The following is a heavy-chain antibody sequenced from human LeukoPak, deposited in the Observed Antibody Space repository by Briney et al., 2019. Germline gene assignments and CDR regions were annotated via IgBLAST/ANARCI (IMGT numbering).Heavy chain of an antibody. CDR2: MNPNSGNA. CDR3: ARVDYGGNWNYFDY. D-gene: IGHD4-23*01. CDR1: GYTFTSYD. V-gene: IGHV1-8*01. J-gene: IGHJ4*02. Sequence: ASVKVSCKASGYTFTSYDINWVRQATGQGLEWMGWMNPNSGNAGYAQKFQGRVTMTRNTSISTAYMELSSLRSEDTAVYYCARVDYGGNWNYFDYWGQGTLVTVSS.